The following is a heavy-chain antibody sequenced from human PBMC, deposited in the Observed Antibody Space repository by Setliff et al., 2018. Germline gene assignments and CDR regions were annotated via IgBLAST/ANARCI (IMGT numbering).Heavy chain of an antibody. Sequence: LRLSCAASGFTFSRYSMNWVRQGPGKGLEWVSYISASSSTIYYSGSVKGLFTISRDNAKNSLFLQMNGLRADDTAVYYCARDLDGGNGHDLWGRGTLVTVSS. D-gene: IGHD2-15*01. V-gene: IGHV3-48*01. CDR2: ISASSSTI. CDR3: ARDLDGGNGHDL. CDR1: GFTFSRYS. J-gene: IGHJ5*02.